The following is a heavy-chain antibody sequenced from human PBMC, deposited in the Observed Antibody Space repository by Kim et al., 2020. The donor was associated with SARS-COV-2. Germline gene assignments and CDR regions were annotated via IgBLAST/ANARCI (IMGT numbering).Heavy chain of an antibody. CDR2: INHSGIT. V-gene: IGHV4-34*01. D-gene: IGHD7-27*01. CDR3: ATNSEDY. Sequence: SETLSLTCAVYGGSFSDYYWIWMRQSPGKGLEWIGEINHSGITNYNPSFRSRLTISVETSKKQFSLTLNSMTAADTAMYYCATNSEDYWGQGPLVTVSS. J-gene: IGHJ4*02. CDR1: GGSFSDYY.